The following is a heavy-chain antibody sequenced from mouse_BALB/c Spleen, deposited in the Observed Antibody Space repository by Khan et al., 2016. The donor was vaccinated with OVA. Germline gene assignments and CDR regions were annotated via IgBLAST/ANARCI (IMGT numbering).Heavy chain of an antibody. CDR1: GFTFSSFT. V-gene: IGHV5-9*03. D-gene: IGHD2-3*01. J-gene: IGHJ3*01. CDR2: ISSGGDNT. Sequence: EVELVESGGGLVKPGGSLKLSCAASGFTFSSFTMSWVRQTPEKRLEWVASISSGGDNTSYPDSMKGRFTISRDNAKNNLYLQMSSLRSEDTALYYCARSNDGPFAYWGQGTLVTVSA. CDR3: ARSNDGPFAY.